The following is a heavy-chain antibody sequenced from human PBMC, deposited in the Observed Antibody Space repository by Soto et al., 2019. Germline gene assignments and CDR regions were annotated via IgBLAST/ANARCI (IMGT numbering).Heavy chain of an antibody. J-gene: IGHJ4*02. Sequence: QVQLQESGPGLVKPSETLSLTCTVSGGSISSYYWNWIRQPPGKGLEWIGYIYSSGNTNYNPSLKSRVTLSVDSSKNQFSLNLRSVTSADKAVYYCARDWVLDYWGQGTLVTVSS. CDR3: ARDWVLDY. D-gene: IGHD1-1*01. CDR2: IYSSGNT. CDR1: GGSISSYY. V-gene: IGHV4-59*01.